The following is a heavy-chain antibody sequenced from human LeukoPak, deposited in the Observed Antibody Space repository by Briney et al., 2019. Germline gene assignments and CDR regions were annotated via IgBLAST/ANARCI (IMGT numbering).Heavy chain of an antibody. CDR3: ARYDSRGYYYFDY. CDR2: IYTSGST. Sequence: SETLSLTCTVSDGSISSGSYYWSWIRQPAGKGLEWIGRIYTSGSTNYNPSLKSRVTISVDTSKNQFSLKLSSVTAADTAVYYCARYDSRGYYYFDYWGQGTLVTVSS. V-gene: IGHV4-61*02. CDR1: DGSISSGSYY. D-gene: IGHD3-22*01. J-gene: IGHJ4*02.